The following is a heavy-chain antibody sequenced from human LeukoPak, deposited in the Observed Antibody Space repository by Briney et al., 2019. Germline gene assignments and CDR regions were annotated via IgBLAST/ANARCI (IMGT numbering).Heavy chain of an antibody. J-gene: IGHJ6*03. CDR3: ATDFAYRTGTSYDYYYMDV. V-gene: IGHV1-69*05. CDR1: GGTFISYA. D-gene: IGHD1-1*01. CDR2: IISIFWTA. Sequence: SVPVSCQSSGGTFISYAISGVRQAPGQGLEWMGGIISIFWTANYAQKFQGRVTITTDECTSTASIELSSLRSEDTAVYYCATDFAYRTGTSYDYYYMDVWGKGTTVTVSS.